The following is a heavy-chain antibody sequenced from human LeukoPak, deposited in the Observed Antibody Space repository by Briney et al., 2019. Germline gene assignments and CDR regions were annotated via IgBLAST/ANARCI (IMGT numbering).Heavy chain of an antibody. Sequence: ASVKVSCKVSGYTLTELSMHWVRQAPGKGLEWMGGFDPEDGETIYAQKFQGRVTMTEDTSTDTAYMELSSLRSEDTAVYYCATDRYSNYDFDYWGQGTLVTVSS. V-gene: IGHV1-24*01. D-gene: IGHD4-11*01. CDR3: ATDRYSNYDFDY. CDR1: GYTLTELS. CDR2: FDPEDGET. J-gene: IGHJ4*02.